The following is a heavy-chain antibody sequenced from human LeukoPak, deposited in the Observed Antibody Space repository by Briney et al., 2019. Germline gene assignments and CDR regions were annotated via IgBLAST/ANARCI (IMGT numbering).Heavy chain of an antibody. CDR1: GGSISSYY. J-gene: IGHJ4*02. CDR3: ARGSRPQQLAR. V-gene: IGHV4-59*06. D-gene: IGHD6-13*01. Sequence: PSETLSLTCTVSGGSISSYYWSWIRQHPGKGLEWIGYIYYSGSTYYNPSLKSRVTISVDTSKNQFSLKLGSVTAADTAVYYCARGSRPQQLARWGQGTLVTVSS. CDR2: IYYSGST.